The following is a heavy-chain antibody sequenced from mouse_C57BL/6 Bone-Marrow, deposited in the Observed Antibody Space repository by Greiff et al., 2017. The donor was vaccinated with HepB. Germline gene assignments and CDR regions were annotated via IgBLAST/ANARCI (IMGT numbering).Heavy chain of an antibody. CDR1: GYTFTDYY. J-gene: IGHJ2*01. CDR3: AREPSVTTVVLDY. Sequence: EVQLQESGPVLVKPGASVKMSCKASGYTFTDYYMNWVKQSHGKSLEWIGVINPYNGGTSYNQKFKGKATLTVDKSSSTAYMELNSLTSEDSAVYYCAREPSVTTVVLDYWGQGTTLTVSS. D-gene: IGHD1-1*01. CDR2: INPYNGGT. V-gene: IGHV1-19*01.